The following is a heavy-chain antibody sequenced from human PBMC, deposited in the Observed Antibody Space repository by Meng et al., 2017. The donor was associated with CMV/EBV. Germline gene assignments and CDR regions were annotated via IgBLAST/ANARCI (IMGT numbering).Heavy chain of an antibody. CDR2: INPNSGGT. CDR3: ARGKVDARSAVALFDY. Sequence: GYTFTGDYMHWVRQAPGQGLEWMGWINPNSGGTNYAQKFQGRVTMTRDTSISTAYMELSRLRSDDTAVYYCARGKVDARSAVALFDYWGQGTLVTVSS. CDR1: GYTFTGDY. D-gene: IGHD2-15*01. V-gene: IGHV1-2*02. J-gene: IGHJ4*02.